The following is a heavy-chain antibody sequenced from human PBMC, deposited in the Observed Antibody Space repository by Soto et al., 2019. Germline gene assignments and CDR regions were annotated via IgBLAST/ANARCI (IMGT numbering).Heavy chain of an antibody. Sequence: PGGSLRLSCAASGFTVSSNYMSWVRQAPEKGLEWVSVIFSGGSTYYADSVKGRFTISRDNAKNSLYLQMNSLRAEDTAVYYCAREGGEDVNNYYYYGMDVWGQGTTVTVSS. J-gene: IGHJ6*02. CDR1: GFTVSSNY. CDR3: AREGGEDVNNYYYYGMDV. V-gene: IGHV3-66*01. CDR2: IFSGGST. D-gene: IGHD1-26*01.